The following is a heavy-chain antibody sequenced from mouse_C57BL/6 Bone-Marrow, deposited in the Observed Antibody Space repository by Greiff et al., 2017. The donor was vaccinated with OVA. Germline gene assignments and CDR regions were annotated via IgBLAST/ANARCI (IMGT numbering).Heavy chain of an antibody. D-gene: IGHD4-1*01. CDR3: ARTDWGWYFDV. CDR2: INPYNGAT. V-gene: IGHV1-20*01. CDR1: GYSFTGYF. J-gene: IGHJ1*03. Sequence: VQLKESGPELVKPGASVKISCKASGYSFTGYFMNWVMQSHGKSLEWIGRINPYNGATFYNQKFKGKATLTVDKSSSTAYMELRSLTSEDSAVYYGARTDWGWYFDVWGTGTTVTVSA.